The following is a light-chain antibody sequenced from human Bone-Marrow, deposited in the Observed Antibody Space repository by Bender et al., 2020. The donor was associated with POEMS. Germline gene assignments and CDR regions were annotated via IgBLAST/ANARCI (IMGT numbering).Light chain of an antibody. CDR1: VLSTSY. J-gene: IGLJ1*01. CDR3: CSYAASPL. V-gene: IGLV3-27*01. Sequence: SSELTQPSSVSVSPGQTAKITCSGDVLSTSYSKWFQQKAGRAPVLVIYKDTLRPSGFPERFSGSTSGTTVTLTISGAQFDDEAEYYCCSYAASPLFGTGTKVTVL. CDR2: KDT.